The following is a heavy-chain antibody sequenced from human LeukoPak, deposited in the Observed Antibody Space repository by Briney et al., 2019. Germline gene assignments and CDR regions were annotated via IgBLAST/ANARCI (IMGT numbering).Heavy chain of an antibody. CDR3: ARLDYVQALDI. Sequence: PGGSLRLSCAASGFTFSGYEMAWVRQAPGKGLEWVSYTSSSGDTIYYAVSVKGRFTISRDNAKNSLFLQMNSLTAGDTAVYYCARLDYVQALDIWGQGTMVTASS. CDR1: GFTFSGYE. CDR2: TSSSGDTI. V-gene: IGHV3-48*03. J-gene: IGHJ3*02. D-gene: IGHD3-16*01.